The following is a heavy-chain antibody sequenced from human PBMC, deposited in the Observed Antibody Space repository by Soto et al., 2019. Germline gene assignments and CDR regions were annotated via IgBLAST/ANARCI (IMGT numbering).Heavy chain of an antibody. V-gene: IGHV3-30-3*01. CDR3: ARDYSYQRAMDV. D-gene: IGHD2-15*01. Sequence: GALRLSCPASVFTFSNLAMYWVRQAPGKGLEWVTVISYDGSHKYYADSVKGRFTISRDNSKNTLYLQMNNLRAEDSAVYFCARDYSYQRAMDVWGQGTTVTVSS. CDR2: ISYDGSHK. CDR1: VFTFSNLA. J-gene: IGHJ6*02.